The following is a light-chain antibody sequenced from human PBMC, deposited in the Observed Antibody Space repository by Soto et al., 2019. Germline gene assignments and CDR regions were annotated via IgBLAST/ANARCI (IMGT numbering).Light chain of an antibody. J-gene: IGKJ1*01. Sequence: QMTQSPSTLSASVGDRVTITCRASQSIQSWLAWYHQRPGQAPKLLISDASNLRYGVPSRFSGSGYGTEFTLTISSLQPDDVGTYYCQQYRSVWWTFGHGTRVEV. CDR3: QQYRSVWWT. CDR1: QSIQSW. CDR2: DAS. V-gene: IGKV1-5*01.